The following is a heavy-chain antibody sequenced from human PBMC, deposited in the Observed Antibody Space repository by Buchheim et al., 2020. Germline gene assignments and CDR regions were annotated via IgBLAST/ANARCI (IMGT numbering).Heavy chain of an antibody. D-gene: IGHD3-10*01. CDR1: GGSISSYY. J-gene: IGHJ6*02. Sequence: QVQLQESGPGLVKPSETLSLTCTVPGGSISSYYWSWIRQPPGKGLEWIGYIYYSGSTNYNPSLKSRVTISVDTSKNQFSLKLSSVTAADTAVYYCARDLDYYGSGYGMDVWGQGTT. CDR2: IYYSGST. V-gene: IGHV4-59*01. CDR3: ARDLDYYGSGYGMDV.